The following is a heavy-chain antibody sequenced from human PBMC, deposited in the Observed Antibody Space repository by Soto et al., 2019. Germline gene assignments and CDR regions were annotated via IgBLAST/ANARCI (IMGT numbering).Heavy chain of an antibody. D-gene: IGHD2-21*02. J-gene: IGHJ4*02. CDR3: ARGGHVVVVTAALDY. CDR1: GDTFTDYY. V-gene: IGHV1-46*01. CDR2: VNPSGGHT. Sequence: QVQLVQSGAEVKKPGASVKVSCKASGDTFTDYYIHWVRQAPGQGLEWMGTVNPSGGHTTYAQDFLGRMTMTRDTSTSTLYMKLTSLTSEDTAIYYCARGGHVVVVTAALDYWGQGTLVTVSS.